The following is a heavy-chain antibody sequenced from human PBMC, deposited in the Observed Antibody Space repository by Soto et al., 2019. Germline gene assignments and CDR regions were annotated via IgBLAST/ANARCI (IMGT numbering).Heavy chain of an antibody. Sequence: PSQTLSLTCVISGDSVSSNSAAWNWIRQSPSRGLEWLGRTYYRSKWYNDYAVSVKSRITINPDTSKNQFSLQLNSVTPEDTAVYYCARDRNSGWYPQLWFDPWGQGTLVTVSS. D-gene: IGHD6-19*01. J-gene: IGHJ5*02. CDR2: TYYRSKWYN. V-gene: IGHV6-1*01. CDR1: GDSVSSNSAA. CDR3: ARDRNSGWYPQLWFDP.